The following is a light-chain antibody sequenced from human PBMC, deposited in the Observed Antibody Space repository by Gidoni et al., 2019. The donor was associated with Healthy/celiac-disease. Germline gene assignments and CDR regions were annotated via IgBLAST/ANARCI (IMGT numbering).Light chain of an antibody. J-gene: IGLJ3*02. V-gene: IGLV3-19*01. CDR3: NSRDSSGNHWV. CDR2: GKN. Sequence: AVSVALGQTVRITCQGDSLRSYYASWYQQKPGQAPVIVIYGKNNRPSGIPDRFSGSSSGNTASLTITGAQAEDEADYYCNSRDSSGNHWVFGGGTKLTVL. CDR1: SLRSYY.